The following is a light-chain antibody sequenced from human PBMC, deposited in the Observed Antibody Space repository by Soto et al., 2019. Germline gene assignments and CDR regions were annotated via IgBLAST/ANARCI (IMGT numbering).Light chain of an antibody. J-gene: IGKJ5*01. CDR3: QQYNNWPPIT. CDR2: GAS. Sequence: ETVLTQSPATLSLSPGEGATLSCRASQSVSSFLAWYQQKPGQAPRLLIYGASTRATGIPARFSGSGSGTEFTLTISSLQSEDFAVYYCQQYNNWPPITFGQGTRLEI. V-gene: IGKV3D-15*01. CDR1: QSVSSF.